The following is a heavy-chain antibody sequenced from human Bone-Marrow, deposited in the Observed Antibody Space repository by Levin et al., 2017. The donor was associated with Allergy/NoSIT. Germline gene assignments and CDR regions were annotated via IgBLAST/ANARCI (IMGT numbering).Heavy chain of an antibody. D-gene: IGHD4-17*01. V-gene: IGHV1-8*01. CDR1: GYTFTSFD. CDR2: MNPNSGNT. CDR3: ARGWGTTVTPFDS. J-gene: IGHJ4*02. Sequence: ASVKVSCKASGYTFTSFDIAWVRQATGQGLEWLGNMNPNSGNTVYAQKFQGRITMTRKTSISTAYMELSSLRSDDTAVYYCARGWGTTVTPFDSWGQGTLVTVSS.